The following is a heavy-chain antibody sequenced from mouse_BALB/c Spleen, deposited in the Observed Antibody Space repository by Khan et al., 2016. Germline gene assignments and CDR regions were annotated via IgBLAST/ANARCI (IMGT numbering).Heavy chain of an antibody. V-gene: IGHV3-1*02. D-gene: IGHD2-4*01. Sequence: QLEESGPDLVKPSQSLSLTCTVTGYSITSGYSWHWIRQFPQNKLEWMGYIHYSGSTNYHPSLKSRISITPDISKNQFFLQLISVTTEDTATYYCAKDYDGWFAYWGQGTLVTVSA. J-gene: IGHJ3*01. CDR3: AKDYDGWFAY. CDR1: GYSITSGYS. CDR2: IHYSGST.